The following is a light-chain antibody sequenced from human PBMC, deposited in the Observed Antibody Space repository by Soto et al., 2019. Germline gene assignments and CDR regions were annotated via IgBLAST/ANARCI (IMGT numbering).Light chain of an antibody. Sequence: EIVMTQSPATLSVSPGERATLSCRASQSGSSNLAWYQQKPGQAPRLLIYGASTRATGIPARFSGSASGTEFNLTLSSLQSEDFAVYYCQQYNNWPPENTFGQGTKLEIK. CDR1: QSGSSN. CDR2: GAS. CDR3: QQYNNWPPENT. J-gene: IGKJ2*01. V-gene: IGKV3-15*01.